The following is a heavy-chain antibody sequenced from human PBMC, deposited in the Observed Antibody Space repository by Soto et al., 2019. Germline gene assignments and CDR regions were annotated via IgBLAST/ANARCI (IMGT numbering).Heavy chain of an antibody. CDR3: AKDRDFHFEY. CDR1: GFTFSSYG. D-gene: IGHD3-10*01. CDR2: ISYDGSNK. J-gene: IGHJ4*02. Sequence: GGSLRLSCAASGFTFSSYGMHWVRQAPGKGLEWVAVISYDGSNKYYADSVKGRFTISRDNSKNTLYLQMNSLRAEDTAVYYCAKDRDFHFEYWGQGTLVTVSS. V-gene: IGHV3-30*18.